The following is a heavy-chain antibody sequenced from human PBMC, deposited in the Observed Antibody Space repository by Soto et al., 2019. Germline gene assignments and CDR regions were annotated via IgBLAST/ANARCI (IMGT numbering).Heavy chain of an antibody. CDR2: ISYDGSNK. CDR1: GFTFSSYA. D-gene: IGHD3-9*01. V-gene: IGHV3-30-3*01. J-gene: IGHJ3*02. CDR3: ARGTHYDILTDDAFDI. Sequence: QVQLVESGGGVVQPGRSLRLSCAASGFTFSSYAMHWVRQAPGKGLEWVVVISYDGSNKYYADSVKGRFTISRDNSKNTLYLQMNSLRAEDTAVYYCARGTHYDILTDDAFDIWGQGTMVTVSS.